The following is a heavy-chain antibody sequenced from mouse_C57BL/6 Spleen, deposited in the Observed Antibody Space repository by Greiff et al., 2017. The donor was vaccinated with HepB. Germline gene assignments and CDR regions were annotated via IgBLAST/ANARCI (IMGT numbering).Heavy chain of an antibody. CDR1: GFTFSSYA. Sequence: EVKLVESGGGLVKPGGSLKLSCAASGFTFSSYAMSWVRQTPEKRLEWVATISDGGSYTYYPDNVKGRFTISRDNAKNNLYLQMSHLKYEDTAMYYGARRDYDFDYWGQGTTLTVSS. D-gene: IGHD2-4*01. J-gene: IGHJ2*01. CDR2: ISDGGSYT. CDR3: ARRDYDFDY. V-gene: IGHV5-4*03.